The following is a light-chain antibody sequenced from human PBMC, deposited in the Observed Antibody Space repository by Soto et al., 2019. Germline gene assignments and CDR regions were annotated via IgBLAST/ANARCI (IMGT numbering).Light chain of an antibody. Sequence: VLTQSPGTLSVSPGERVTLSCRASQSVNSDYLAWYHHRPGQPPRLVIYGATARATGIPDRFSGSGSGTDFSLTISSLELEFCGVYYCKQYGRPPPFFLGQGTKLEIK. CDR3: KQYGRPPPFF. CDR1: QSVNSDY. V-gene: IGKV3-20*01. J-gene: IGKJ2*01. CDR2: GAT.